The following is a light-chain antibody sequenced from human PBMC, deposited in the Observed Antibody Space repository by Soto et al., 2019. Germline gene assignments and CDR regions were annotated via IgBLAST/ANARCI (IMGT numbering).Light chain of an antibody. CDR1: RGSIATYY. CDR2: EDK. CDR3: QSYDSINLWV. Sequence: NFMLTQPHSVSESPGKTVTISCTRSRGSIATYYVQWYQQRPGSPPATVIYEDKQRPSGVPDRISGSIDSSSNSASLSISGLHTEDEADYYCQSYDSINLWVFGGGTKLTVL. J-gene: IGLJ3*02. V-gene: IGLV6-57*04.